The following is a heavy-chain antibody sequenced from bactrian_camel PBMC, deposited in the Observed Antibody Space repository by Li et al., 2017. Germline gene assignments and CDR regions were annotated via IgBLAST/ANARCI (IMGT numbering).Heavy chain of an antibody. CDR3: TTAAVGRVPAE. J-gene: IGHJ4*01. D-gene: IGHD5*01. Sequence: HVQLVESGGGLVEPGGSLRVSCEASGFSFSGSSMTWVRQAPGKGLEWLGYINSGSSKIYYGDSVKGRFTISRDDGRDTLYLQLAGLKTEDTAMYYCTTAAVGRVPAEWGRGTQVTVS. V-gene: IGHV3S37*01. CDR1: GFSFSGSS. CDR2: INSGSSKI.